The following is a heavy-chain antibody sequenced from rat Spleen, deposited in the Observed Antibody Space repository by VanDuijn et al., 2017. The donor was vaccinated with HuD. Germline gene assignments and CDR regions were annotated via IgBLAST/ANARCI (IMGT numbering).Heavy chain of an antibody. J-gene: IGHJ3*01. V-gene: IGHV5-31*01. CDR1: GFTFNKYW. CDR2: ITNSGDS. Sequence: EVQLVESGGGLVQPGRSLKLSCVASGFTFNKYWMAWIRQAPGKGLEWIASITNSGDSYYPDSVKGRFTVSRDNTKSTLYLQMDSLRSEDTATYYCARYGGLRNWFPYWGQGTLVTVSS. CDR3: ARYGGLRNWFPY. D-gene: IGHD1-7*01.